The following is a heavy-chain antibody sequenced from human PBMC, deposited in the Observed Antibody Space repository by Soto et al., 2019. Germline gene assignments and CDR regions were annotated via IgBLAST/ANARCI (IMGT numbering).Heavy chain of an antibody. Sequence: GGSLRLSCAASGFTFSDYAMIWVRQAPGKGLEWVSAISGSGVTTYYADSVKGRFTISRDNSKNTLYLQITSLSAEDTAVYFCAKGGGSGPIYYYYGLDVWGQGTTVTVSS. CDR2: ISGSGVTT. CDR3: AKGGGSGPIYYYYGLDV. V-gene: IGHV3-23*01. D-gene: IGHD2-15*01. CDR1: GFTFSDYA. J-gene: IGHJ6*02.